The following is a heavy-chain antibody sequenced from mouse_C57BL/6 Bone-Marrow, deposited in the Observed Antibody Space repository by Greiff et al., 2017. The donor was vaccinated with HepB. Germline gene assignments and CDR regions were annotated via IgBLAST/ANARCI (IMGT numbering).Heavy chain of an antibody. CDR1: GYSITSGYY. V-gene: IGHV3-6*01. CDR3: ARGRYYYGSSEGYFDV. Sequence: EVQLQQSGPGLVKPSQSLSLTCSVTGYSITSGYYWNWIRQFPGNKLEWMGYISYDGSNNYNPSLKNRISITRDTSKNQFFLKLNSVTTEDTATYYCARGRYYYGSSEGYFDVWGTGTTVTVSS. D-gene: IGHD1-1*01. CDR2: ISYDGSN. J-gene: IGHJ1*03.